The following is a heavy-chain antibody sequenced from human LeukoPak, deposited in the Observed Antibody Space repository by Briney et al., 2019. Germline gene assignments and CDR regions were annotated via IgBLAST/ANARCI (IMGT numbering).Heavy chain of an antibody. J-gene: IGHJ5*02. CDR1: GASISSSSYF. V-gene: IGHV4-39*01. D-gene: IGHD3-10*01. Sequence: SETLSLTCVVSGASISSSSYFWGWTRHPPGKGLEWIGCIFYSGRTYYNPSLKSRVIISVDMSKIQFSLQLRSVTAADTAVYYCVYGSGSDYRGPDWFDPWSQGTLVTVSS. CDR3: VYGSGSDYRGPDWFDP. CDR2: IFYSGRT.